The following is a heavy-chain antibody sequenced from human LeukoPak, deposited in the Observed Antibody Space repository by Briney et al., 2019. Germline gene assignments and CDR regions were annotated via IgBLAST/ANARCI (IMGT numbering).Heavy chain of an antibody. CDR1: GYTLTELS. D-gene: IGHD3-10*01. V-gene: IGHV1-24*01. J-gene: IGHJ4*02. Sequence: ASVKVSCKVSGYTLTELSMHWVRQAPGKGLEWMGSVDPEDGETIYAQKFQGRVTITEDTSTDTVYMELSSLRSEDTAMYYCATDPNYYGSGSLDYWGQGTLVTVSS. CDR2: VDPEDGET. CDR3: ATDPNYYGSGSLDY.